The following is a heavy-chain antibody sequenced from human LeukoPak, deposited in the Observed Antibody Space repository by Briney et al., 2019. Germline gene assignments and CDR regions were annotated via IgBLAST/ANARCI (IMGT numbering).Heavy chain of an antibody. J-gene: IGHJ5*02. CDR3: ARSYSSSWYWFDP. V-gene: IGHV4-59*01. Sequence: PSETLSLTCTVSGGSISSYYWSWIRQPPGKGLEWIGYIYYSGSTNYNPSLKSRVPISVDTSKNQFSLKLSSVTAADTAVYYCARSYSSSWYWFDPWGQGTLVTVSS. D-gene: IGHD6-13*01. CDR2: IYYSGST. CDR1: GGSISSYY.